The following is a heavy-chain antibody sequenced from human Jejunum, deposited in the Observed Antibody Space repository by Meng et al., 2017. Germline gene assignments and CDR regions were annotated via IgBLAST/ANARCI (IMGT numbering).Heavy chain of an antibody. D-gene: IGHD2/OR15-2a*01. CDR1: GFTFTTAW. V-gene: IGHV3-15*01. CDR2: IKSNNDGGTT. CDR3: GTDIYD. J-gene: IGHJ4*02. Sequence: EVQLEESGGGLVKPGGSLRLSCAASGFTFTTAWMTWVRRTPGRGLEWVGRIKSNNDGGTTDYAAPVKGRFTISRDDSKSTLYLQMNSLKIEDTAMYYCGTDIYDWGQGTLVTVS.